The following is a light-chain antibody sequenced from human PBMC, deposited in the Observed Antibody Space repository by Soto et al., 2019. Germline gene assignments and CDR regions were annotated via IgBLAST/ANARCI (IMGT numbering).Light chain of an antibody. CDR1: QAIGVY. Sequence: DIQVTKSPSSLSASLGDRVTITCRATQAIGVYLAWFQQQPGKVPKLLIYAASALQSGVPSRFSGSGSGTDFTLTISSLQPEDIATYYCQKYNSAPLTFGGGTKVEI. CDR2: AAS. V-gene: IGKV1-27*01. CDR3: QKYNSAPLT. J-gene: IGKJ4*01.